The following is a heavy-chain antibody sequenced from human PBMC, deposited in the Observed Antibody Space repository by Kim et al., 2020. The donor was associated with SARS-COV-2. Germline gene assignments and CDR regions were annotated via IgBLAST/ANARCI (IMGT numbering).Heavy chain of an antibody. Sequence: GGSLRLSCAASGFTFSRYAMSWVRQAPGEGLEWVSVILFRCPRPSSCASVNVRFLISRDNASNTVTLQMNSLRAEDTAVYYCAKDSGNDFGDQLDCWGQG. V-gene: IGHV3-23*02. D-gene: IGHD4-17*01. J-gene: IGHJ4*02. CDR3: AKDSGNDFGDQLDC. CDR2: ILFRCPRP. CDR1: GFTFSRYA.